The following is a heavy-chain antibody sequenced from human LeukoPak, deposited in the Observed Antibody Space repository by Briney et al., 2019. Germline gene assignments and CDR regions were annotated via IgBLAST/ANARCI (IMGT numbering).Heavy chain of an antibody. J-gene: IGHJ4*02. CDR1: GGSISNNNHY. Sequence: SETLSLTCTVSGGSISNNNHYWAWIRQPPGKGLECIGSIYYSGRPYYNPSLKSRVTISVDTSKNQFSLRLSSVTAADTAVYYCATWRTAKTGFDYWGQGTLVTVSS. CDR2: IYYSGRP. V-gene: IGHV4-39*01. D-gene: IGHD1-1*01. CDR3: ATWRTAKTGFDY.